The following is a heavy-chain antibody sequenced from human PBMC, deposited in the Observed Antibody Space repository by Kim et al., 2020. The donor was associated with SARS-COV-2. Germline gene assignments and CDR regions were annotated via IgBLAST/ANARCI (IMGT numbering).Heavy chain of an antibody. Sequence: GGSLRLSCAASGFTFSDYYMSWIRQAPGKGLEWVSYISSSSYTNYADSVKGRFTISRDNAKNSLYLQMNSLRAEDTAVYYCAREGTWAGNRLSFDYWGQGTLVTVSS. D-gene: IGHD1-26*01. CDR3: AREGTWAGNRLSFDY. CDR1: GFTFSDYY. J-gene: IGHJ4*02. CDR2: ISSSSYT. V-gene: IGHV3-11*05.